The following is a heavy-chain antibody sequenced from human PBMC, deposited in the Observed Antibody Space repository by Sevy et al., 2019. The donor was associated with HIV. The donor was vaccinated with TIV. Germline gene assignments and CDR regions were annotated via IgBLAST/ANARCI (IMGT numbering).Heavy chain of an antibody. J-gene: IGHJ4*02. CDR2: IYPGDSDT. D-gene: IGHD2-2*01. V-gene: IGHV5-51*01. Sequence: GESLKISCKGSGYSFTSYWIGWVRQMPGKGLEWMGIIYPGDSDTRYSPSFQGQVTISADKSISTAYLPWSSLRASDTAMYYCARVGYLGYCSSTSCQGFDYWGQGTLVTVSS. CDR3: ARVGYLGYCSSTSCQGFDY. CDR1: GYSFTSYW.